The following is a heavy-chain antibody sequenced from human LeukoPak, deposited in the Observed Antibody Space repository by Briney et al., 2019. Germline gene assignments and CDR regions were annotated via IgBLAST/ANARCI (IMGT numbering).Heavy chain of an antibody. Sequence: GGSLRLSCAVSGLLVSSSHMIWVRQAPGKGLEWVSILNSGGNTYYADSVTGRFTISRDNFKNTLYLQMNSLRVEDTAVYYCEALTDYWGQGTLVTVSS. V-gene: IGHV3-53*01. CDR2: LNSGGNT. J-gene: IGHJ4*02. CDR3: EALTDY. CDR1: GLLVSSSH.